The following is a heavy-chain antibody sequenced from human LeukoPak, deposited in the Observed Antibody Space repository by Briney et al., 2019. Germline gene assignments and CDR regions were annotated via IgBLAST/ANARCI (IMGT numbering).Heavy chain of an antibody. Sequence: SVKVSCKASGGTFSSYAISWVRQAPGQGLEWMGGIIPIFGTANYAQKFQGRVTITADKSTSTAYMELSSLRSEDTAVYYCAREEAVAGRVFDYWGQGTLVTVSS. CDR1: GGTFSSYA. CDR3: AREEAVAGRVFDY. V-gene: IGHV1-69*06. D-gene: IGHD6-19*01. CDR2: IIPIFGTA. J-gene: IGHJ4*02.